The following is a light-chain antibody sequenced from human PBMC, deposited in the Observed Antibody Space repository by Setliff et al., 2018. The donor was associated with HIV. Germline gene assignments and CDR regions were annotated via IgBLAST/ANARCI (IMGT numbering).Light chain of an antibody. CDR2: DVS. V-gene: IGLV2-11*01. J-gene: IGLJ1*01. Sequence: QSVLTQPRSVPGSPGQSVTFSCTGSSSDVGAYNYVSWYQQLPGNAPKLIIFDVSKRPSGVPDRFSGSKSGNTASLTISGLRPEDEADYYCCSYAGSYSYIFGTGTKVTVL. CDR3: CSYAGSYSYI. CDR1: SSDVGAYNY.